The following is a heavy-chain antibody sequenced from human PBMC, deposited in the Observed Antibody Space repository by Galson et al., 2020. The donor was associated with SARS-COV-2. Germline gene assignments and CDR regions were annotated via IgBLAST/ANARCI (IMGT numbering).Heavy chain of an antibody. D-gene: IGHD3-16*01. CDR2: IFGSGSHR. J-gene: IGHJ2*01. V-gene: IGHV3-21*01. Sequence: LSLTCAASGFTFSDYTMIWVRQASGKGLEWVSSIFGSGSHRYYADSVKGRFTISRDSAKSSLYLQMNNLGADDTAVYYCARDLGPAPMIKWYFDLWGRGALVTVSS. CDR1: GFTFSDYT. CDR3: ARDLGPAPMIKWYFDL.